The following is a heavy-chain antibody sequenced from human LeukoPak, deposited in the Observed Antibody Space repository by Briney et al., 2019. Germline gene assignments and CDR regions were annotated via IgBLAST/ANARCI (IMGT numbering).Heavy chain of an antibody. CDR1: GGSVSSGSYY. D-gene: IGHD4-11*01. J-gene: IGHJ3*01. V-gene: IGHV4-61*01. CDR2: IYYSGST. Sequence: PSETLSLTCTVSGGSVSSGSYYWSWIRQPPGKGLEWIGYIYYSGSTNYNPSLKSRVTISVDTSKNQFSLKLSSVTAADTAVYYCARWVRDSNYTPPEVWGQGTMVTVSS. CDR3: ARWVRDSNYTPPEV.